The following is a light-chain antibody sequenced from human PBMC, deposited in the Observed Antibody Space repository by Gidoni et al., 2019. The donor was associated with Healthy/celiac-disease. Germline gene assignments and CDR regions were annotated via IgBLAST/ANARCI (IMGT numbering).Light chain of an antibody. CDR2: AAS. V-gene: IGKV1-39*01. CDR1: QSISSY. J-gene: IGKJ2*01. Sequence: DIQVTQSPSSLSASVGDRVTITCRASQSISSYLHWYQQKPGKAPKLLIYAASSLQSGVPSRFSGSGSGTDVTLTISSLQPEDFATYYCQQSYSTPLYTFGQGTKLEIK. CDR3: QQSYSTPLYT.